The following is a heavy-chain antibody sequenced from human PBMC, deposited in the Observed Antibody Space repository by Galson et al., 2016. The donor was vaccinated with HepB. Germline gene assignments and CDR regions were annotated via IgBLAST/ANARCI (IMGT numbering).Heavy chain of an antibody. CDR2: IWYDGSNK. J-gene: IGHJ6*02. CDR1: GFTFSSYG. Sequence: SLRLSCAASGFTFSSYGIHWVRQAPGKGLEWVAFIWYDGSNKYYADSVKGRFTISRDNSKNTLYLQMNTLRAEDTAVYYCAREGVIYDSSGAMRDYYYGMDVWGQGTTVTVSS. V-gene: IGHV3-33*01. CDR3: AREGVIYDSSGAMRDYYYGMDV. D-gene: IGHD3-22*01.